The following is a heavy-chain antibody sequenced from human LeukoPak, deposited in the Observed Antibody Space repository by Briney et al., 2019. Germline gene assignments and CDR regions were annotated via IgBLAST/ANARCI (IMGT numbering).Heavy chain of an antibody. J-gene: IGHJ3*02. V-gene: IGHV3-7*01. CDR3: ARNRGDI. D-gene: IGHD3-16*01. Sequence: GGSLRLSCAASGFTFISDWMNWVRQAPGKGLEWVANIKQDGSDKYYVDSVKGRFTISRDDAKNSVFLQMNSLRAEDTAVYYCARNRGDIWGQGTMVIVSS. CDR2: IKQDGSDK. CDR1: GFTFISDW.